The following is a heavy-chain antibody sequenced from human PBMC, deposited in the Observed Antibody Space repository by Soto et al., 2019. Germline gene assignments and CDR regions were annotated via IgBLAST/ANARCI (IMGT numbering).Heavy chain of an antibody. CDR1: GGSISSGGYY. J-gene: IGHJ4*02. V-gene: IGHV4-31*03. CDR3: AGIYSGSPGGTLRY. D-gene: IGHD1-26*01. CDR2: IYYSGST. Sequence: QVQLQESGPGLVKPSQTLSLTCTVSGGSISSGGYYWSWMRQHPGKGLEWIGYIYYSGSTYYNPSLKSRVTISVDTSKNQFSLKLSSVTAADTAVYYCAGIYSGSPGGTLRYWGQGTLVTVSS.